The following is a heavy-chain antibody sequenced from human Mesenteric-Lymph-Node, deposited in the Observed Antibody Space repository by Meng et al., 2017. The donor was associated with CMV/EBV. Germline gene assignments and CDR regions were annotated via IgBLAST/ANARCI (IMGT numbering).Heavy chain of an antibody. CDR3: ARGPFRSYHDY. Sequence: SETLSLTCTVSGGSVSSGSYYWSWIRQPPGKGLEWIGYIYYSGSTNYNPSLKSRVTISVDTSKNQFSLKLSSVTAADTAVYYCARGPFRSYHDYWGQGTLVTVSS. V-gene: IGHV4-61*01. CDR2: IYYSGST. CDR1: GGSVSSGSYY. J-gene: IGHJ4*02. D-gene: IGHD1-26*01.